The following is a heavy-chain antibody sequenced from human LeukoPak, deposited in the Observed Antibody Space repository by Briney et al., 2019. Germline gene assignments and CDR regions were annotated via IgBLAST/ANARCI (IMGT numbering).Heavy chain of an antibody. CDR3: ARDRGDGYNAYYFDY. Sequence: VASVKVSCKASGYTFTDYYMHWVRQAPGQGLEWMGWINPDSGGTNSAQKFQGRVTMTRDTSISTAYMELSRLRSDDTAVYYCARDRGDGYNAYYFDYWGQGTLVTVSS. CDR2: INPDSGGT. CDR1: GYTFTDYY. D-gene: IGHD5-24*01. V-gene: IGHV1-2*02. J-gene: IGHJ4*02.